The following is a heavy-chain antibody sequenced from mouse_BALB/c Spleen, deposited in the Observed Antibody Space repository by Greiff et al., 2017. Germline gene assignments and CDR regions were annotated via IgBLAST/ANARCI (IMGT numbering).Heavy chain of an antibody. CDR1: GYTFTSYV. Sequence: VQLQQSGPELVKPGASVKMSCKASGYTFTSYVMHWVKQKPGQGLEWIGYINPYNDGTKYNEKFKGKATLTSDKSSSTAYMELSSLTSEDSAVYYCARGTPTMITTAWFAYWGQGTLVTVSA. CDR2: INPYNDGT. D-gene: IGHD2-4*01. J-gene: IGHJ3*01. V-gene: IGHV1-14*01. CDR3: ARGTPTMITTAWFAY.